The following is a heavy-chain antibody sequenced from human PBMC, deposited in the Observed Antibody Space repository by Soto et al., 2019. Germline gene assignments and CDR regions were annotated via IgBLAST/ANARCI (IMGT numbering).Heavy chain of an antibody. J-gene: IGHJ6*02. CDR1: GGTFSSYA. V-gene: IGHV1-69*06. CDR3: ARSRGYSYGSIYGMDV. CDR2: IIPIFGTA. D-gene: IGHD5-18*01. Sequence: RASVKVSCKASGGTFSSYAISWVRQAPGQGLEWMGGIIPIFGTANYAQKFQGRVTITADKSTSTAYMELSSLRSEDTAVYYCARSRGYSYGSIYGMDVWGQGTTVTVSS.